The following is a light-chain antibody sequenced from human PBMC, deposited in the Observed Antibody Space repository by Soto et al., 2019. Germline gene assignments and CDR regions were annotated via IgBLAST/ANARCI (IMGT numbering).Light chain of an antibody. CDR2: AAS. J-gene: IGKJ3*01. Sequence: DIQMTQSPSSLSASVGDRVAITCRASQGISNYSAWYQQKPGKVPKLLIYAASTLQSGVPSRLSGSGSRTDFTLAISSLRLEDVATYYCQKYNSAPFTFGPGNHVDIK. CDR3: QKYNSAPFT. CDR1: QGISNY. V-gene: IGKV1-27*01.